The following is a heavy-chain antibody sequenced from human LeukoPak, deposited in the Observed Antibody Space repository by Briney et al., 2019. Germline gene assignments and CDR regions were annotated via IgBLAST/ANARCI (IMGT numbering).Heavy chain of an antibody. D-gene: IGHD1-26*01. CDR3: AIGVGAITDYFDY. Sequence: ASVKVSCMASGYTFTGYYMHWVRQAPGQGLEWMGWINPNSGGTNYAQKFQGRVTMTRDTSISTAYMELSRLRSDDTAVYYCAIGVGAITDYFDYWGQGTLVTVSS. J-gene: IGHJ4*02. CDR1: GYTFTGYY. CDR2: INPNSGGT. V-gene: IGHV1-2*02.